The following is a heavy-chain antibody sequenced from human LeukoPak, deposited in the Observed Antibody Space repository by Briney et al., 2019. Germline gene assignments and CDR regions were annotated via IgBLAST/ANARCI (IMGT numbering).Heavy chain of an antibody. CDR3: ARDSGYSSSPQY. Sequence: PGGSLRLSCAASGFTFSSYSMNWGRQAPGKGLEWVSSISSSSSYIYYADSVKGRFTISRDNAKNSLYLQMNSLRAEDTAVYYCARDSGYSSSPQYWGQGTLVTVSS. CDR1: GFTFSSYS. V-gene: IGHV3-21*01. CDR2: ISSSSSYI. D-gene: IGHD6-13*01. J-gene: IGHJ4*02.